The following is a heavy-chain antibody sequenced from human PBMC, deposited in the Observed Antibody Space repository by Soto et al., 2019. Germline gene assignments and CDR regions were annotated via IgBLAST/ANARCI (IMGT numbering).Heavy chain of an antibody. J-gene: IGHJ4*02. CDR2: VIPMFGRP. CDR1: GGTFSNYA. CDR3: AKCKNYYNSSGIYDY. Sequence: QVQLVQSGAEVKKPGSSVKVSCKASGGTFSNYAISWVRQAPGQGLEWMGGVIPMFGRPNYAQKFQGRVAITADKSTSTAYMEVFSLTSEDTTVYYCAKCKNYYNSSGIYDYWGQGTLVTVSS. V-gene: IGHV1-69*06. D-gene: IGHD3-22*01.